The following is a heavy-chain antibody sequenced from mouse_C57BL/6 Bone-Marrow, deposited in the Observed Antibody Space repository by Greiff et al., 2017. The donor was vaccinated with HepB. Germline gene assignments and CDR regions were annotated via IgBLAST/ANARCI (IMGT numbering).Heavy chain of an antibody. J-gene: IGHJ1*03. CDR3: ARSLITTVVGGYFDV. CDR1: GYTFTSYW. V-gene: IGHV1-52*01. Sequence: QVQLQQPGAELVRPGSSVKLSCKASGYTFTSYWMHWVKQRPIQGLEWIGNIDPSDSETHYNQKFKDKATLTVDKSSSTAYMQLSSLTSEDSAVYYCARSLITTVVGGYFDVWGTGTTVTVS. D-gene: IGHD1-1*01. CDR2: IDPSDSET.